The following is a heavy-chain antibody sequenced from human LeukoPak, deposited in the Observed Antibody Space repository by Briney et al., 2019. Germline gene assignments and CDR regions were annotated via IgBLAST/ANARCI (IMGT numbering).Heavy chain of an antibody. Sequence: ASVKVSCKASGYTFTGYYIYWVRQAPGQGLQWIGSLNPNSGDTDFAQRFQGRVTMTRDTSINTAYMELSSLRPDDTAVYYCARAHLGSGSCYIRFNAFDIWGQGTKVTVSS. V-gene: IGHV1-2*02. D-gene: IGHD1-26*01. CDR1: GYTFTGYY. J-gene: IGHJ3*02. CDR2: LNPNSGDT. CDR3: ARAHLGSGSCYIRFNAFDI.